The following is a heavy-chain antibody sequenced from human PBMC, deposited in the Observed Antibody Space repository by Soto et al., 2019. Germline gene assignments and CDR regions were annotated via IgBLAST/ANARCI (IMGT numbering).Heavy chain of an antibody. V-gene: IGHV3-73*01. J-gene: IGHJ4*02. Sequence: EGSLRLSCAASGFTFSGSAMHWVRQASGKGLEWVGRIRSKANSYATAYAASVKGRFTISRDDSKNTAYLQMNSLKTEDTAVYYCTRAYYDFWSGYSPFDYWGQGTLVTVSS. CDR1: GFTFSGSA. CDR3: TRAYYDFWSGYSPFDY. CDR2: IRSKANSYAT. D-gene: IGHD3-3*01.